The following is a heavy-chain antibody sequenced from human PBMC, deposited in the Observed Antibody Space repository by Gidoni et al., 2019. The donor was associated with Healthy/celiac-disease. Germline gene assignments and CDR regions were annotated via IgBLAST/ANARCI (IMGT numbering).Heavy chain of an antibody. V-gene: IGHV3-23*01. Sequence: EVQLLESGGGLVQPGGSLRLSCSVSGFTFSSYAMSWVRQAPGKGLELVSAISGSGGSTYYADAVKGRFTISRDNSKNTLYLQMNSLRAEDTAVYYCAKYTPVAGTVDYWGQGTLVTVSS. CDR2: ISGSGGST. J-gene: IGHJ4*02. D-gene: IGHD6-19*01. CDR1: GFTFSSYA. CDR3: AKYTPVAGTVDY.